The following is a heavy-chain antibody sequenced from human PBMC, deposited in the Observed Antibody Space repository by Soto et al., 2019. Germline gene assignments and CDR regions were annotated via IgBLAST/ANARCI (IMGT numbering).Heavy chain of an antibody. CDR2: IYYSGST. D-gene: IGHD6-19*01. Sequence: QVQLQESGPGLVKPSQTLSLTCTVSGGSISSGGYYWSWIRQHPGKGLEWIGYIYYSGSTYYNPSLKGRVTLSVDTSKNQCSLKLSSVTAADTAVYYCARDAFGGWDLGYWGQGTLVTVSS. V-gene: IGHV4-31*03. J-gene: IGHJ4*02. CDR1: GGSISSGGYY. CDR3: ARDAFGGWDLGY.